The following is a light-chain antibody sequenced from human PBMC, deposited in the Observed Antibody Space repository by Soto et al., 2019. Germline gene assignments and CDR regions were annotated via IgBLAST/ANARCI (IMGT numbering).Light chain of an antibody. CDR1: QSISSSY. Sequence: EIVLTQSPGTLSLSPGERATLSCRASQSISSSYLAWYQQKPGQAPRLLIYAASSRATGIPDRFSGSGSGTDFTLTISTLEPEDFALYYCQQYGSSSYTFGQGTQLEIK. CDR3: QQYGSSSYT. V-gene: IGKV3-20*01. CDR2: AAS. J-gene: IGKJ2*01.